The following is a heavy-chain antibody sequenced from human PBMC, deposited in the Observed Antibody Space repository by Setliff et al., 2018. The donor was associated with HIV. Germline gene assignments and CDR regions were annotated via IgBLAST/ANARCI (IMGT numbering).Heavy chain of an antibody. Sequence: GGSLRLSCAASGFTFSSYGMHWVRQAPGKGLEWVAFIRYDGSNKYYADSVKGRFTISRDNSKNTLYLQMNSLRAEDTAVYYCAKARVDGDYYYYYYMDVWGKGTTVTVSS. J-gene: IGHJ6*03. CDR3: AKARVDGDYYYYYYMDV. V-gene: IGHV3-30*02. CDR1: GFTFSSYG. CDR2: IRYDGSNK. D-gene: IGHD4-17*01.